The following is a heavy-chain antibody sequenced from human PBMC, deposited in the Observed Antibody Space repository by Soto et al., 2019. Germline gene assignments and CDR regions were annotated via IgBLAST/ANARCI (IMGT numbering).Heavy chain of an antibody. CDR2: INHSGGT. CDR3: ARVAAVATYYYGMDV. Sequence: SETLSLTCAVYGGSFSGYYWSWIRQPPGKGLEWIGEINHSGGTNYNPSLKSRVTISVDTSKNQFSLKLSSVTAADTAVYYCARVAAVATYYYGMDVWGQGTTVTVSS. CDR1: GGSFSGYY. J-gene: IGHJ6*02. V-gene: IGHV4-34*01. D-gene: IGHD6-19*01.